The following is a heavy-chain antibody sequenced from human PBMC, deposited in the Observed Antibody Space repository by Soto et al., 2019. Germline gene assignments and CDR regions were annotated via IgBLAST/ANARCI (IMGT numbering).Heavy chain of an antibody. J-gene: IGHJ3*02. CDR3: AREDQWLAESPGEVFDI. CDR2: IGGRDGTI. CDR1: GFTFNNFA. D-gene: IGHD6-19*01. V-gene: IGHV3-23*01. Sequence: EVHLLESGGGLVQPGGSLRLSCAASGFTFNNFAMSWVRQAPGKGLEWVSYIGGRDGTILYADSVKGRFAISRDNSNNTLYLQANSLRAEDTAVYYCAREDQWLAESPGEVFDIWGLGTMVTVSS.